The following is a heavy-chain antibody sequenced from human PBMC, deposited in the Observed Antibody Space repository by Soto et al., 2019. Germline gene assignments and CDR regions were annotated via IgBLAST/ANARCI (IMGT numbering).Heavy chain of an antibody. CDR1: GFDFSTYS. Sequence: RLVESGGGSVQPGGSLRLACKASGFDFSTYSMNWVRQAPGKGLEWIAYVSLDSDTVHYADSVKGRFTISRDDPENSLLLQMNSLRDEDTATYSCARLYYDYVWGQGTTVTVSS. CDR3: ARLYYDYV. V-gene: IGHV3-48*02. CDR2: VSLDSDTV. J-gene: IGHJ6*02. D-gene: IGHD3-3*01.